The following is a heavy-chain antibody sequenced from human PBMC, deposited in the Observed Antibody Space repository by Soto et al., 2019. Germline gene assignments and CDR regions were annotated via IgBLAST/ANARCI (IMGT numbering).Heavy chain of an antibody. CDR3: ARDRRWLPRGPNNWLDL. D-gene: IGHD5-12*01. CDR2: IYYDGNS. J-gene: IGHJ5*02. Sequence: SETTSLTCTVSGGSINSGDYYWTWVRQPPGKGLEWIGYIYYDGNSQHNPSLKSRVTMSIDTSKNQFSLNLSSVTAADTAVYYCARDRRWLPRGPNNWLDLWGQGTQVTVSS. V-gene: IGHV4-30-4*01. CDR1: GGSINSGDYY.